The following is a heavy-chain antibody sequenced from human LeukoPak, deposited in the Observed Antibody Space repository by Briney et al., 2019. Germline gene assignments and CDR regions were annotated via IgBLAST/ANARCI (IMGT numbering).Heavy chain of an antibody. Sequence: HPGGSLRLSCAASGFTFSSYAMHWVRQAPGKGLEWVAVTSYDGSNKYYADSVKGRFTISRDNSKNTLYLQMNSLRAEDTAVYYCARGIAAAGIVRVFDYWGQGTLVTVSS. V-gene: IGHV3-30*14. CDR3: ARGIAAAGIVRVFDY. CDR1: GFTFSSYA. J-gene: IGHJ4*02. D-gene: IGHD6-13*01. CDR2: TSYDGSNK.